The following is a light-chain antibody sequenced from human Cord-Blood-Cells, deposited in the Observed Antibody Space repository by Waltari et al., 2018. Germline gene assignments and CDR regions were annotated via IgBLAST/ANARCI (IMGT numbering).Light chain of an antibody. J-gene: IGLJ1*01. CDR1: SSDVGSYNL. CDR2: EGR. CDR3: CSYAGSSTYV. Sequence: QSALTPPASVSGSPGQSITISCTGTSSDVGSYNLVSWYQQHPGKAPKLMIYEGRKRPSGVSNRFSGSKSGNTASLTISGLQAEDEADYYCCSYAGSSTYVFGTGTKVTVL. V-gene: IGLV2-23*01.